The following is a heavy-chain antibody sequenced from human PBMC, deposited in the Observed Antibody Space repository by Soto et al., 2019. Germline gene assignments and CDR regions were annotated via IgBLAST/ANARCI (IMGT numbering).Heavy chain of an antibody. J-gene: IGHJ4*02. D-gene: IGHD3-22*01. Sequence: SVKVSCKASGGTFSSYAISWVRQAPGQGLEWMGGIIPIFGTANYAQKFQGRVTITADESTSTAYMELSSLRSEDTAVYYCAIASGYYDSSGYYTFFDYWGQGTLVTVS. CDR3: AIASGYYDSSGYYTFFDY. V-gene: IGHV1-69*13. CDR1: GGTFSSYA. CDR2: IIPIFGTA.